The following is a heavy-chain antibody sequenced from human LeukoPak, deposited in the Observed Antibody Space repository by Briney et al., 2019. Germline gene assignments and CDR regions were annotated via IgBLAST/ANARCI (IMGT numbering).Heavy chain of an antibody. Sequence: GGSLRLSCSASGFTFTTYGMNWVRQAPGKGLEWASGIGGSGTRTYYADSVKGRFTISRDNSKNTLYLQMNSLRDEDTAVYYCAKDLGYDYVWGEGNLYDNWGQGTLVTVSS. J-gene: IGHJ4*02. D-gene: IGHD3-16*01. CDR3: AKDLGYDYVWGEGNLYDN. CDR2: IGGSGTRT. CDR1: GFTFTTYG. V-gene: IGHV3-23*01.